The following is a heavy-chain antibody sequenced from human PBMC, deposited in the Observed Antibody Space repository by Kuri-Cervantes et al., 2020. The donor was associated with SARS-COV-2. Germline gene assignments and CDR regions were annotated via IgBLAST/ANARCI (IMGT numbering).Heavy chain of an antibody. D-gene: IGHD2-21*01. CDR3: VRDGYGDYVDY. Sequence: ASVKVSCKASGYTFTGYYMHWVRQAPGQGLEWMGWINPNSGGTNYAQKFQGRVTMTTDTSTTTAYMELSSLRSDDTAVFYCVRDGYGDYVDYWGQGTLVTVSS. CDR2: INPNSGGT. V-gene: IGHV1-2*02. J-gene: IGHJ4*02. CDR1: GYTFTGYY.